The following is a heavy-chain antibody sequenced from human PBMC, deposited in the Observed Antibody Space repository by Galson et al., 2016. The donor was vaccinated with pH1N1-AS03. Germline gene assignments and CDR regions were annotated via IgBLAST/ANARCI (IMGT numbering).Heavy chain of an antibody. CDR3: ARAGIVETVMMRCGGDCYSTDY. D-gene: IGHD2-21*02. Sequence: SVKVSCKVSGYTLTAYYIHWVRQAPGQGLEWMGLINPKTEGTYSAQKFQGRVTMTRDTSVSTAYMELTWLTSDDTAVYYCARAGIVETVMMRCGGDCYSTDYWGQGTLVTVSS. CDR2: INPKTEGT. V-gene: IGHV1-2*06. J-gene: IGHJ4*02. CDR1: GYTLTAYY.